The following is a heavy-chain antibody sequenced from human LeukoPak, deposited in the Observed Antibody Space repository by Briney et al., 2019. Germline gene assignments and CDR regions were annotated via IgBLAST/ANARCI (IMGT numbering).Heavy chain of an antibody. Sequence: TSETLSLTCTVSGGSISSGDYYWSWIRQPPGKGLEWIGYIYYSGSTYYNPSLKSRVTISVDTSKNQFSLKLSSVTAADTAVYYCARGGVLAARRYNYWGQGTLVTVSS. J-gene: IGHJ4*02. CDR3: ARGGVLAARRYNY. CDR1: GGSISSGDYY. V-gene: IGHV4-30-4*01. D-gene: IGHD6-6*01. CDR2: IYYSGST.